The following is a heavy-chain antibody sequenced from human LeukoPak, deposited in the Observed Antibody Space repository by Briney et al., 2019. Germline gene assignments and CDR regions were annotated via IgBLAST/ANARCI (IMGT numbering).Heavy chain of an antibody. D-gene: IGHD2-8*01. CDR2: INPSGSST. Sequence: ASVKVSCKASGYTCTNYYIHWVRQAIGQALEWMGIINPSGSSTSYAQKFQGRVTMTRDTSTSTVYMELSSLRSEDTAVYYCAGGTTNTKGAFDMWGQGTMVTVSS. CDR3: AGGTTNTKGAFDM. V-gene: IGHV1-46*01. CDR1: GYTCTNYY. J-gene: IGHJ3*02.